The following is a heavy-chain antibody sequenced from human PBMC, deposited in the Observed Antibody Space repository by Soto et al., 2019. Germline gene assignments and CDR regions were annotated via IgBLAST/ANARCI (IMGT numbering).Heavy chain of an antibody. CDR1: GFNFDDSA. V-gene: IGHV3-9*01. CDR2: ITWNSGHI. CDR3: AKGRSSMIVVVMDY. Sequence: EVQLVESGGALVQPGRSLRLSCVASGFNFDDSAMNWVRQVPGKGLEWVSGITWNSGHILYAVSLKGRFTISRDNAKKSLYLELNSLRPEDTALYYCAKGRSSMIVVVMDYWGQGTPVTVSS. J-gene: IGHJ4*02. D-gene: IGHD3-22*01.